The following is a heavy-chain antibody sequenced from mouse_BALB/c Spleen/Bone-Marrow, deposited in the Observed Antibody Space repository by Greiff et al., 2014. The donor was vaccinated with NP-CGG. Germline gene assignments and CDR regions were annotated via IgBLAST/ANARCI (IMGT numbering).Heavy chain of an antibody. D-gene: IGHD2-1*01. CDR1: GFTFTDYY. J-gene: IGHJ1*01. CDR2: IRNKANSYTT. Sequence: EVHLVESGGGLVQPGGSLRLSCATSGFTFTDYYMSWVRQPPGKALEWLGFIRNKANSYTTEYSASVKGRFTISRDNSQSILYLQMNTLRAEDSATYYCARDKNYGSYWYFDVWGAGTTVTVSS. CDR3: ARDKNYGSYWYFDV. V-gene: IGHV7-3*02.